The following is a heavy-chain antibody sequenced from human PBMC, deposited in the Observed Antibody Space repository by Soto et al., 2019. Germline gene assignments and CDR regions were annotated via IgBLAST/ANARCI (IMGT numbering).Heavy chain of an antibody. Sequence: PGGSLRLSCVGTGLNFDDFAMHCVRQAPGKGLEWVSGITWNSRVLAYADSVKGRFTISRDNARNSLYLQMDSLRDEDTALYYCAKGRYDFWSPYYFDSWGQGTLVTVSS. CDR1: GLNFDDFA. D-gene: IGHD3-3*01. J-gene: IGHJ4*02. CDR2: ITWNSRVL. V-gene: IGHV3-9*01. CDR3: AKGRYDFWSPYYFDS.